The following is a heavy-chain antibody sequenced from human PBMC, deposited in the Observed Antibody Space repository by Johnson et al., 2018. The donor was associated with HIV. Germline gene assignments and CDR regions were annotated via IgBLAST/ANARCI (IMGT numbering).Heavy chain of an antibody. V-gene: IGHV3-30-3*01. D-gene: IGHD2-8*02. J-gene: IGHJ3*02. CDR3: ARDNEDIVLVGAVDI. CDR1: GFTFSSYA. Sequence: HVQLVESGGGVVQPGRSLRLSCAASGFTFSSYAMHWVRQAPGKGLEWVAVISYDGSNKYYADSVKGRFTISRDNSKNTLYLQMNSLRAEDTAVYYCARDNEDIVLVGAVDIWGQGTMVTVSS. CDR2: ISYDGSNK.